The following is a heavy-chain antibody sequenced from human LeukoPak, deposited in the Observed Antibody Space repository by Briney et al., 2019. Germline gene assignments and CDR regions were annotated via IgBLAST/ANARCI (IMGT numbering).Heavy chain of an antibody. J-gene: IGHJ4*02. D-gene: IGHD3-16*02. CDR3: AKSLGVGGYTRYKGFDQ. CDR2: ISGSDGTS. V-gene: IGHV3-23*01. Sequence: GGSLRSSGEAPGFTFNSFAMNWARQAPGKGLKWASSISGSDGTSHYADFVKGRFTISRDNSKNTLYLQMNSLRAEDTAAYYCAKSLGVGGYTRYKGFDQWGQGTLVVVSS. CDR1: GFTFNSFA.